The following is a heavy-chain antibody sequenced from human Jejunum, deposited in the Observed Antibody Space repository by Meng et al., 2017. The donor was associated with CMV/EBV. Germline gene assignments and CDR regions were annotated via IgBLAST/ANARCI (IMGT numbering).Heavy chain of an antibody. CDR2: IKQDGSEK. V-gene: IGHV3-7*01. Sequence: WVRQAPGKGLEWVANIKQDGSEKYWVDSVKGRFTISRDNAKNSLYLQMNSLRAEDTAVYYCARGSYDFWSGYHDFWSGYLPYAMDVWGQGTTVTVSS. D-gene: IGHD3-3*01. CDR3: ARGSYDFWSGYHDFWSGYLPYAMDV. J-gene: IGHJ6*02.